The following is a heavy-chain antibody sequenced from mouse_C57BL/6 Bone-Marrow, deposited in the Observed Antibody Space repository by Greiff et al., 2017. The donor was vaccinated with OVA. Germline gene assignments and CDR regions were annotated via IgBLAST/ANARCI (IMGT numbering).Heavy chain of an antibody. V-gene: IGHV5-15*01. CDR1: GFTFSDYG. J-gene: IGHJ3*01. CDR2: ISNLAYSI. CDR3: ARYDYGGFAY. Sequence: EVQRVESGGGLVQPGGSLKLSCAASGFTFSDYGMAWVRQAPRKGPVWVAFISNLAYSIYYADTVTGRFTISRENAKNTLYLEMSSLRSEDTAMYYCARYDYGGFAYWGQGTLVTVSA. D-gene: IGHD1-1*01.